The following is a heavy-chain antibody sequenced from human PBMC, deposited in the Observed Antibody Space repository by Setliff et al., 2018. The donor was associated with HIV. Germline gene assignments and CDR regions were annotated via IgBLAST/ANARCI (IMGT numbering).Heavy chain of an antibody. CDR2: IHTSGST. CDR3: ARVKGCTSTSCYNYYYVDV. D-gene: IGHD2-2*02. V-gene: IGHV4-61*09. CDR1: GGSISSGSYY. J-gene: IGHJ6*03. Sequence: PSETLSLTCTVSGGSISSGSYYCSWIRQPAGKGLEWIGDIHTSGSTNYNPSLKSRASISVDTSNNQSSLQLSSVTAADTAVYYCARVKGCTSTSCYNYYYVDVWGKGTTVTVSS.